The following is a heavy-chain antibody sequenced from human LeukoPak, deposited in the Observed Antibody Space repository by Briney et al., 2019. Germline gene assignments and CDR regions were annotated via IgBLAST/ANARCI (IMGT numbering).Heavy chain of an antibody. V-gene: IGHV1-69*13. Sequence: ASVKVSCKASGGTFSSYAISWVRQAPGQGPEWMGGIIPIFGTANYAQKFQGRVTITADESTSTAYMELSSLRSEDTAVYYCAQRMGSKGSKHYYFDYWGQGTLVTVSS. CDR2: IIPIFGTA. J-gene: IGHJ4*02. CDR1: GGTFSSYA. CDR3: AQRMGSKGSKHYYFDY. D-gene: IGHD3-10*01.